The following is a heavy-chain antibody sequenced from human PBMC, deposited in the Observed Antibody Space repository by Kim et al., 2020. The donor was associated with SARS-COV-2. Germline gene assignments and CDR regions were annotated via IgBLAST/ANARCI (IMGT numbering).Heavy chain of an antibody. Sequence: GGSLRLSCAASGFSFSAFAMYWVRQAPGKGLEWVAFISYDGNSKYYADSVKGRFTISRDDSKNTLFLQLNSLRTEDTAVYYCARDLTMIQGVVSPHYLTFYGMDVWGLGTTVTVSS. D-gene: IGHD3-10*01. V-gene: IGHV3-30*04. CDR2: ISYDGNSK. J-gene: IGHJ6*01. CDR3: ARDLTMIQGVVSPHYLTFYGMDV. CDR1: GFSFSAFA.